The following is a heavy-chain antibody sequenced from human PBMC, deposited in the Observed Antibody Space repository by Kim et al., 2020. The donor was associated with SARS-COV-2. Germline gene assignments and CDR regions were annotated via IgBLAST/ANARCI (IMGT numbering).Heavy chain of an antibody. D-gene: IGHD3-22*01. J-gene: IGHJ4*02. CDR2: ISSDGSYK. CDR3: AKPPNYGSCGFGGDY. Sequence: GGSLRLSCAASGFTFSSYGMHWVRQAPGKGLEWVAVISSDGSYKYYADSVKGRCTISRGNSKNTLYLQMNSLRAEDTAVYYCAKPPNYGSCGFGGDYWGKGALVAVST. V-gene: IGHV3-30*18. CDR1: GFTFSSYG.